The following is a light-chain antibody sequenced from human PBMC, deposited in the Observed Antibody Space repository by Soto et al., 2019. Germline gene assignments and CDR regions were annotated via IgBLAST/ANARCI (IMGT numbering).Light chain of an antibody. J-gene: IGLJ1*01. CDR1: ASNIGAGNA. V-gene: IGLV1-40*01. CDR2: GNT. Sequence: QSVLTQPPSVSGAPGQRVTVSCTGSASNIGAGNAVHWYQQLPGPAPKLLIYGNTNRPSGVPDRVSGSKSGTSASLAITGLRAEYEADYFCQSFDESLRDTVFGTGTKLTVL. CDR3: QSFDESLRDTV.